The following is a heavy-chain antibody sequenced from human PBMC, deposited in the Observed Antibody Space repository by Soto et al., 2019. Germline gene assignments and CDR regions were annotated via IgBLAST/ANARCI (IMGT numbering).Heavy chain of an antibody. D-gene: IGHD3-3*01. V-gene: IGHV1-18*04. J-gene: IGHJ4*02. CDR3: VRQYYDFWTDYPDFDY. CDR1: GYTFNKYD. Sequence: ASVKVSCKASGYTFNKYDITWVRQAPGQGLEWLGLVSPNSGRPSYAQKFEGRVTMTTDTSTTTAYLELRSLRSDDTAVYYCVRQYYDFWTDYPDFDYWGQGTLVTVSS. CDR2: VSPNSGRP.